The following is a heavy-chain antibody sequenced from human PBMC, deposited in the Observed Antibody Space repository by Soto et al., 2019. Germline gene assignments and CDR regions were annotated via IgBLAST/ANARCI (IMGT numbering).Heavy chain of an antibody. CDR2: IWSDGSRA. CDR3: AREPRGGNYDMDV. CDR1: RVTFSTFD. V-gene: IGHV3-33*01. D-gene: IGHD3-16*01. Sequence: GGSLRLSCAASRVTFSTFDMHWVRQAPGKGLEWVALIWSDGSRAFYADFVQDRFFISRDNSRNTLYLQMNSLRDEDTAVYYCAREPRGGNYDMDVWGQGTTVTVSS. J-gene: IGHJ6*02.